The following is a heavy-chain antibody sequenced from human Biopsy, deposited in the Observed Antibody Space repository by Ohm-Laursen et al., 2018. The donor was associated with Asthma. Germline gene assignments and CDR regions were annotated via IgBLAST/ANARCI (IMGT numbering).Heavy chain of an antibody. CDR2: ISFDGSNE. V-gene: IGHV3-30*18. J-gene: IGHJ4*02. Sequence: SLRLSCAASGFSFSNFGMLWVRQAPGEGLEWVAVISFDGSNEDYADSVKGRFTISRDNSKNTLFLEMNSLRPEDTAVYYCAKELFPGWELRRGPDSWGQGTLVTVSS. CDR1: GFSFSNFG. CDR3: AKELFPGWELRRGPDS. D-gene: IGHD1-26*01.